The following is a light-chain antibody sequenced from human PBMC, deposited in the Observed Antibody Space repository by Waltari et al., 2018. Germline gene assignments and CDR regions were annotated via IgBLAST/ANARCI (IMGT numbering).Light chain of an antibody. CDR1: ESVRTA. CDR2: GAS. Sequence: EIVLTQSPSTLSLSPGERATLSCRASESVRTALAWYQQKPGQAPRLLIFGASNRAIGIPDRFSGGGSGTDFSLTISRLEPEDFAVYFCQHYVRLPVAFGQGTKVDVK. V-gene: IGKV3-20*01. J-gene: IGKJ1*01. CDR3: QHYVRLPVA.